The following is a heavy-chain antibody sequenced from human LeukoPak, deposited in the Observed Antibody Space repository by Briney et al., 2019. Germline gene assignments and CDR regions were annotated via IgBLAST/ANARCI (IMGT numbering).Heavy chain of an antibody. CDR3: ARAPRQLSYYYSMDV. J-gene: IGHJ6*02. CDR1: GYTFTNYE. Sequence: ASVKVSCKASGYTFTNYEIMWVRQATGQGPEWMGWMNPSSGDTGYAQKFLGRVTMTRDTSISRAYMEMSGLTSEDTAVYYCARAPRQLSYYYSMDVWGQGTTVTASS. CDR2: MNPSSGDT. V-gene: IGHV1-8*01. D-gene: IGHD5-18*01.